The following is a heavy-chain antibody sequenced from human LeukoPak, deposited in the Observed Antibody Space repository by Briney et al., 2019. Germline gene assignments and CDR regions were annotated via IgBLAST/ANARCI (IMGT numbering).Heavy chain of an antibody. CDR2: IRSSSSDI. D-gene: IGHD1-26*01. V-gene: IGHV3-21*01. CDR1: GFTFSSYS. CDR3: ARVRSGSLDY. J-gene: IGHJ4*02. Sequence: PGGSLRLSCAASGFTFSSYSMNCVRQAPGKGLEWVSFIRSSSSDIYYADSVKGRFTISRDNAKNSLYLQMDSLRAEDTAVYYCARVRSGSLDYWGQGTLVTVSS.